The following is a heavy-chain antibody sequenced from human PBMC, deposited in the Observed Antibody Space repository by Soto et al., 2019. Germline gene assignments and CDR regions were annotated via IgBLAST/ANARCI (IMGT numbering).Heavy chain of an antibody. Sequence: QVQLVQSGAEVKKPGSSVKVSCKASGGTFSSYAISWVRQAPGQGLEWMGGIIPIFGTTDYAQKFQGRVTITADESTSTTYMELSSLRSEDTAVYYCARAFHIRSSWHVAPAWGQGTLVTVSS. V-gene: IGHV1-69*12. J-gene: IGHJ5*02. CDR3: ARAFHIRSSWHVAPA. CDR1: GGTFSSYA. CDR2: IIPIFGTT. D-gene: IGHD6-13*01.